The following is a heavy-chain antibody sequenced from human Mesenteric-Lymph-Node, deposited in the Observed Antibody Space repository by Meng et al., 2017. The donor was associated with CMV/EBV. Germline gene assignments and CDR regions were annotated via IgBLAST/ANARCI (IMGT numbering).Heavy chain of an antibody. Sequence: GESLKISCAAPGFTFSSYWMSWVRQAPGKGLEWVANIKQDGSEKYYVDSVKGRFTISRDNAKNSLYLQMNSLRAEDTAVYYRARGYYGMDVWGQGTTVTVSS. CDR1: GFTFSSYW. CDR2: IKQDGSEK. V-gene: IGHV3-7*01. CDR3: ARGYYGMDV. J-gene: IGHJ6*02.